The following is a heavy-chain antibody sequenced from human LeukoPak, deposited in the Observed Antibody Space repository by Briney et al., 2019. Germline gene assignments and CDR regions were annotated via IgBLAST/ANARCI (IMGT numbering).Heavy chain of an antibody. J-gene: IGHJ4*02. CDR1: GYTFTSYG. Sequence: GASVKVSCKASGYTFTSYGISWVRQAPGQGLEWMGWITAYNDNTNDAQKLQGRVTMTTDTSTSTAYMELRSLRSDDTAVYYCARALLWFGEPSHIDYWGQGTLVTASS. CDR2: ITAYNDNT. V-gene: IGHV1-18*01. CDR3: ARALLWFGEPSHIDY. D-gene: IGHD3-10*01.